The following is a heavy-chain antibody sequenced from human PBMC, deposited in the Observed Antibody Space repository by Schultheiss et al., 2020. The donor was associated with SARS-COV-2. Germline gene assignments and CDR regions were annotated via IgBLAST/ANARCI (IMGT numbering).Heavy chain of an antibody. CDR2: IYYSGST. Sequence: SQSLSLTCTVSGGSISSYYWSWIRQPPGKGLEWIGYIYYSGSTYYNPTLKSRVTMSVDTSKNQFSLKLSSVTAADTAVYYCARDWRGEYYFDSWGQGTLVTVSS. CDR1: GGSISSYY. J-gene: IGHJ4*02. D-gene: IGHD3-10*01. V-gene: IGHV4-59*12. CDR3: ARDWRGEYYFDS.